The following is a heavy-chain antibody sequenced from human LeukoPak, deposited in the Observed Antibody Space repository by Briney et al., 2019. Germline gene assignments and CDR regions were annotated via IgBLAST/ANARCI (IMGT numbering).Heavy chain of an antibody. V-gene: IGHV4-39*07. CDR1: GGSISSGNYF. CDR3: ASRDSGYYFDY. J-gene: IGHJ4*02. CDR2: IYYSGST. D-gene: IGHD3-22*01. Sequence: PSETLSLTCTVSGGSISSGNYFWGWIRQPPGKGLEWIGSIYYSGSTNYNPSLKSRVTISVDTSKNQFSLKLSSVTAADTAVYYCASRDSGYYFDYWGQGTLVTVSS.